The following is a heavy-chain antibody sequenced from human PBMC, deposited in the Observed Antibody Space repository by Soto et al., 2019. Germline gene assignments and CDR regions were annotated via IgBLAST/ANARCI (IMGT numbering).Heavy chain of an antibody. V-gene: IGHV4-31*03. D-gene: IGHD7-27*01. CDR3: ARGDPGDLDY. CDR1: GGSISSGGYY. J-gene: IGHJ4*02. Sequence: QVQLQESGPGLVKPSQTLSLTCTVSGGSISSGGYYWSWIRQHPGKGLEWIGYIYYSGRTYYNPSLKSRVTIAVDTSKNQFSLKLSSVTAADTAVYYCARGDPGDLDYWCQGTLVTVSS. CDR2: IYYSGRT.